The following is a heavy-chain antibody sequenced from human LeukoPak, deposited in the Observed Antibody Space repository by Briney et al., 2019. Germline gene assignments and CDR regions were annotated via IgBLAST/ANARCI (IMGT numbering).Heavy chain of an antibody. CDR2: ISGSGGST. Sequence: GGSLRLSCAASGFTFSSYAMSWVRQAPGKGLEWVSGISGSGGSTYYADSVKGRFTISRDSSKNTLYLQMNSLRAEDTAIYYCARGGSGAPYYSYYMDVWGKGTTATVSS. J-gene: IGHJ6*03. CDR1: GFTFSSYA. V-gene: IGHV3-23*01. D-gene: IGHD3-10*01. CDR3: ARGGSGAPYYSYYMDV.